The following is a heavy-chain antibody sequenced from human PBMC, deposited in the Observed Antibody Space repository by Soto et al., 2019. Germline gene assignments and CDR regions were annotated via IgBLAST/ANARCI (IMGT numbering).Heavy chain of an antibody. CDR2: INAGNGNT. CDR1: GYTFTNYA. J-gene: IGHJ6*02. CDR3: ARDLRGIMEALTDYCYGMDV. V-gene: IGHV1-3*01. Sequence: ASVKVSCKASGYTFTNYAMHWVRQAPGQRLEWMGWINAGNGNTIYSQKFQDRVTITRDTSATTAYMELSSLRSEDTAVYYCARDLRGIMEALTDYCYGMDVWGQGTTVTVSS. D-gene: IGHD6-13*01.